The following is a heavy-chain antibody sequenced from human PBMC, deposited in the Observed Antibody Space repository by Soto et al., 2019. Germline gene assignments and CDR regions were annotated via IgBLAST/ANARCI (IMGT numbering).Heavy chain of an antibody. V-gene: IGHV4-59*11. CDR2: IYYRGTT. J-gene: IGHJ4*02. CDR1: GVSTSNHY. Sequence: QVQLQESGPGLVKPSETLSLTCTVSGVSTSNHYWSWIRKPPGQGPQWIGCIYYRGTTNYNASLSSRVTISLDTSKNQFSLKLTSVTTADTAVYYCARGGGSPYHDHEFDYWGQGILVTVSS. CDR3: ARGGGSPYHDHEFDY. D-gene: IGHD2-2*01.